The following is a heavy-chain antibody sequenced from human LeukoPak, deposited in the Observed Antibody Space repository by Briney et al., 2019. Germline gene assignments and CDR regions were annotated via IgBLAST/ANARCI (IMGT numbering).Heavy chain of an antibody. CDR1: GFTFRSYA. V-gene: IGHV3-30-3*01. J-gene: IGHJ4*02. D-gene: IGHD1-1*01. Sequence: GGSLRLSCAASGFTFRSYAMHWVRQAPGKGLEWVAVISYDGSNKYYADSVKGRFTISRDNSKNTLYLQMNSLRAEDTAVYYCARSGTGDSDYWGQGTLVTVSS. CDR3: ARSGTGDSDY. CDR2: ISYDGSNK.